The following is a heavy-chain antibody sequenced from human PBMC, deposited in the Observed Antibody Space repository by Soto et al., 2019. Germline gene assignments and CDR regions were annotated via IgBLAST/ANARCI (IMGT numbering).Heavy chain of an antibody. V-gene: IGHV3-64D*06. CDR3: GKDVVIWP. CDR2: ISSTGHIT. J-gene: IGHJ4*02. CDR1: GFTFSNYD. Sequence: PWGSLRLSCSASGFTFSNYDMVWVRQAPGKGLEYISAISSTGHITYYADSVKGRFTISRDNSKNTLSLQMSRQRGGYTAMYYCGKDVVIWPWRQGT. D-gene: IGHD3-16*02.